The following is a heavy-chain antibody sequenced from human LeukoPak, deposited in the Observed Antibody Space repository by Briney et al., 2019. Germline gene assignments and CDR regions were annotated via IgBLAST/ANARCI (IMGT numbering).Heavy chain of an antibody. CDR3: ARAAELRFLEWLPESVDY. D-gene: IGHD3-3*01. CDR1: GFTFSSYS. CDR2: ISSSSSYI. V-gene: IGHV3-21*01. J-gene: IGHJ4*02. Sequence: GGSLRLSCAASGFTFSSYSMNWVRQAPGKGLELASSISSSSSYIYYADSVKGRFTISRDNAKNSLYLQMNSLRAEDTAVYYCARAAELRFLEWLPESVDYWGQGTLVTVSS.